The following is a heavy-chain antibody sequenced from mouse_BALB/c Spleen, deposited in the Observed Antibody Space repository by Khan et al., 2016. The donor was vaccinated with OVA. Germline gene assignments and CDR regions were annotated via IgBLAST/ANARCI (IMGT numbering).Heavy chain of an antibody. D-gene: IGHD2-14*01. CDR1: GYTFTSYV. J-gene: IGHJ1*01. V-gene: IGHV1S136*01. Sequence: EVQLQQSGPELVKPGASVTMSCKASGYTFTSYVMHWVKQKPGQGLEWIGYINPYNDGTKYNEKFKGKATLTSDKSSSTAYMELSSLTSEDSAVYYSSREGGYEYFDGWCAGTTVTVSS. CDR3: SREGGYEYFDG. CDR2: INPYNDGT.